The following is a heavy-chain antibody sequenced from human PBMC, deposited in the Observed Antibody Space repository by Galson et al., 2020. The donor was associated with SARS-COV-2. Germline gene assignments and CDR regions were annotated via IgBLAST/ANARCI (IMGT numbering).Heavy chain of an antibody. CDR3: ARDHSGSYFGWFDP. D-gene: IGHD1-26*01. V-gene: IGHV3-30*01. CDR1: GFTFSSYA. J-gene: IGHJ5*02. Sequence: GESLKISCAASGFTFSSYAMHWVRQAPGKGLEWVAVISYDGSNKYYADSVKGRFTISRDNSKNTLYLQMNSLRAEDTAVYYCARDHSGSYFGWFDPWGQGTLVTFSS. CDR2: ISYDGSNK.